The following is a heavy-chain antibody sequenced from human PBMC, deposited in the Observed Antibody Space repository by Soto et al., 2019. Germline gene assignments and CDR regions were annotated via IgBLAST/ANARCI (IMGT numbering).Heavy chain of an antibody. J-gene: IGHJ5*02. D-gene: IGHD2-2*01. Sequence: QVQLQESGPGLVKPSQTLSLTCNVSGVSISSSDYAWSWIRQSPRKGLEWIAYIYFRGSIHYSPFFRSRATISRDTSTNQLFLSLTSVTAADTAVYYCAREPVCTATDCYAFDAWGQGRLVTVSS. V-gene: IGHV4-30-4*01. CDR1: GVSISSSDYA. CDR3: AREPVCTATDCYAFDA. CDR2: IYFRGSI.